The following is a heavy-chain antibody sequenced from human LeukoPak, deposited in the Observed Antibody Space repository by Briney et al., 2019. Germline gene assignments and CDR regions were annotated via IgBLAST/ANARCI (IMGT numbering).Heavy chain of an antibody. CDR3: ARAGWVLGWFDP. CDR2: IYHSGST. CDR1: GGSISSGGYS. D-gene: IGHD3-16*01. Sequence: PSQTLSLTCAVSGGSISSGGYSWSWIRQPPGKGLEWIGYIYHSGSTYYNPSLKSRVTISVDRSKNQFSLKLSSVTAADTAVYYCARAGWVLGWFDPWGQGTLVTVSS. J-gene: IGHJ5*02. V-gene: IGHV4-30-2*01.